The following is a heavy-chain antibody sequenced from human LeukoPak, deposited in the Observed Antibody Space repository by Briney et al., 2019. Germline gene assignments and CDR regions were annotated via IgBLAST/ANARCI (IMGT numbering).Heavy chain of an antibody. V-gene: IGHV3-7*03. CDR3: AKERYSSGFDY. CDR1: GFTFNTQW. J-gene: IGHJ4*02. CDR2: IKEDGTRK. Sequence: GGSLRLYCAAYGFTFNTQWMTWDRQAQGHELEWVANIKEDGTRKNYMDSVKGRFTISRDNSKNTLYLQMNSLRAEDSALYYCAKERYSSGFDYWGQGTLVTVSS. D-gene: IGHD6-19*01.